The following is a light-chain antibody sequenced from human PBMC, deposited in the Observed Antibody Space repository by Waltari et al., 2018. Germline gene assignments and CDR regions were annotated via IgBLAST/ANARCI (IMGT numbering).Light chain of an antibody. CDR2: DTS. Sequence: IPCRASRATRLWLAWYQQKPWEAPERLIYDTSSLASAVPSRFGGSGSGTVFTLTISSLHPDDFATDYCQQYNGYSTFGGGTKVDIK. CDR3: QQYNGYST. CDR1: RATRLW. J-gene: IGKJ4*01. V-gene: IGKV1-5*03.